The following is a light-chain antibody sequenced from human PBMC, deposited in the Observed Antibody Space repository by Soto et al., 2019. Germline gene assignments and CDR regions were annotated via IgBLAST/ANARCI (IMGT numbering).Light chain of an antibody. CDR2: GAS. Sequence: EVVLTQSPATLSVSPGERATLSCRASQSVSSSYLAWYHQKPGQAPRLLIYGASSRATGIPDRFSGSGSGTDFTLTISRLEPEDFAVYYCQQYGNSPQTFGQGTKVAIK. J-gene: IGKJ1*01. CDR1: QSVSSSY. V-gene: IGKV3-20*01. CDR3: QQYGNSPQT.